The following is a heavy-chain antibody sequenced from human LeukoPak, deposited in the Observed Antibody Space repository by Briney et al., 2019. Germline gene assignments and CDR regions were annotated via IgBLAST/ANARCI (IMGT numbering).Heavy chain of an antibody. J-gene: IGHJ4*02. Sequence: PGGSLRLSCAASGFTFSSYAMHWVRQAPGKGLEWVAVISYDGSNKYYADSVKGRFTISRDNSKDTLYLQMNSLRAEDTAVYYCARSVVSLGNTDYWGQGTLVTVSS. CDR1: GFTFSSYA. CDR2: ISYDGSNK. V-gene: IGHV3-30-3*01. D-gene: IGHD2-15*01. CDR3: ARSVVSLGNTDY.